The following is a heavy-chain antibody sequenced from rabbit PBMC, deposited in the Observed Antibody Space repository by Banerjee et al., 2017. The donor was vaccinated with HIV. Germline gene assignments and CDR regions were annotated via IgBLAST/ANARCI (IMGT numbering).Heavy chain of an antibody. D-gene: IGHD1-1*01. CDR3: ARDVSSSGAYEFSL. Sequence: VNGRFTISLDNAQNTVFLQMTSLTAADTATYFCARDVSSSGAYEFSLWGPGTLVTVS. J-gene: IGHJ4*01. V-gene: IGHV1S8*01.